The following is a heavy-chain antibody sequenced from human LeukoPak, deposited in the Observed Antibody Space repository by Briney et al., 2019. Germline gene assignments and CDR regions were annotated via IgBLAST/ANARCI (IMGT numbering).Heavy chain of an antibody. Sequence: ASVKVSCKASGYTFTGYHMHWVRQAPGQGLEWMGWINPDNGGKKYAQNFQGRVTMTGVTSISTAYMELSSLRSDDTAGYYCARVIRHGSGEFPIALPYWGQETLVTVPS. J-gene: IGHJ4*02. CDR2: INPDNGGK. CDR1: GYTFTGYH. CDR3: ARVIRHGSGEFPIALPY. V-gene: IGHV1-2*02. D-gene: IGHD3-10*01.